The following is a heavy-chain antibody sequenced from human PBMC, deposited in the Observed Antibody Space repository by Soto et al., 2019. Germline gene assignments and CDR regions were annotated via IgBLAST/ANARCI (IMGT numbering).Heavy chain of an antibody. CDR3: AKVIRADSTSSNFYYYSGLDV. CDR2: ISNNGINK. D-gene: IGHD6-6*01. V-gene: IGHV3-30*18. J-gene: IGHJ6*02. CDR1: RFTFRTYG. Sequence: PAGSLRLSCAASRFTFRTYGMHWVRQAPGKGLEWLAVISNNGINKYYADSVKGRFTISRDNSRDTLFLQMNSLRGEDTAIYYCAKVIRADSTSSNFYYYSGLDVWGQGTTVTVSS.